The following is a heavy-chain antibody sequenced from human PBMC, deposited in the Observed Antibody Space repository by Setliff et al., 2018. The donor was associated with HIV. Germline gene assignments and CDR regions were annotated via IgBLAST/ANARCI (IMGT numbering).Heavy chain of an antibody. Sequence: SETLSLTCTIYGGSFSGNHWSWIRQSPGNGLEWIGEVLYNGGTRYNPSLENRVSMSVDTSKNQFSLKLLSVTAADTAVYYCARGRDDAWELSDRWGQGTLVTVSS. CDR3: ARGRDDAWELSDR. D-gene: IGHD1-26*01. V-gene: IGHV4-34*01. CDR2: VLYNGGT. J-gene: IGHJ4*02. CDR1: GGSFSGNH.